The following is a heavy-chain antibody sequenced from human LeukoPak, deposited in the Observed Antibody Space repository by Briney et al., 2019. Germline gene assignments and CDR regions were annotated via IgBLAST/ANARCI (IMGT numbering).Heavy chain of an antibody. CDR2: IKQDGSEK. CDR3: ARVAAMTGTAIDY. Sequence: GGSLKLSCAASEFIFSSYWMSWVRQAPGKGLEWVANIKQDGSEKYYVDSVKARFTISRDNAKNSLFLQMNSLRAEDTAVYYCARVAAMTGTAIDYWGQGTLVTVSS. J-gene: IGHJ4*02. D-gene: IGHD6-19*01. CDR1: EFIFSSYW. V-gene: IGHV3-7*01.